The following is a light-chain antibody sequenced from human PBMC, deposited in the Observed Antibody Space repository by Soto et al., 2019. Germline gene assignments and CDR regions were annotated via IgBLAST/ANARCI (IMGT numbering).Light chain of an antibody. Sequence: EIVLTQSPDTLSLSPGERATLSCSAIQSVAILYLAWYQQKPDQAPRLLIFGAPSRASGIPDRFIGSGSGTDFTLTISRMEPEDFALYYCQHYGDSSWTFGQGTRVDIK. CDR2: GAP. J-gene: IGKJ1*01. CDR1: QSVAILY. CDR3: QHYGDSSWT. V-gene: IGKV3-20*01.